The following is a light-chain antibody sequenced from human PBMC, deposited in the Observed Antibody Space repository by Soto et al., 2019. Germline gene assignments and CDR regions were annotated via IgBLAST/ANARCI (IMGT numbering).Light chain of an antibody. CDR1: PSVSSY. CDR2: DAS. J-gene: IGKJ2*01. CDR3: QQRSHWPPMYT. V-gene: IGKV3-11*01. Sequence: EIVLTQSPATLSLSPGERATLSCRASPSVSSYLAWYQQKPGQAPRLLIYDASNRATGIPARFSGSGSGTDFTLTISSLEPEDFAVYYCQQRSHWPPMYTFGQGTKLEIK.